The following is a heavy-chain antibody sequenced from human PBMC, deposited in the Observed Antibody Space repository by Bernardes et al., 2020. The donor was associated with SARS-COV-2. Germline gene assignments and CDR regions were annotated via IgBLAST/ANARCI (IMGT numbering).Heavy chain of an antibody. CDR1: GYSFSDYY. V-gene: IGHV1-2*02. CDR3: ARIDEVTGRDY. Sequence: ASVKVSCKASGYSFSDYYIHWLRQAPGQGLEWMGWISPKSGATNYAQKFQGRVTLTRDTSISTDYMELSSLRSDDTAVYYCARIDEVTGRDYWGQGTLVTVSS. CDR2: ISPKSGAT. J-gene: IGHJ4*02. D-gene: IGHD6-19*01.